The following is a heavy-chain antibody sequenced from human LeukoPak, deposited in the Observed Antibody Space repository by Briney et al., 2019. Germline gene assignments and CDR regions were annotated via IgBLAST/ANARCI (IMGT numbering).Heavy chain of an antibody. CDR3: ARRVKVRGVPGLSYYYYYMDV. J-gene: IGHJ6*03. V-gene: IGHV4-39*07. CDR1: GGFISSSLYY. D-gene: IGHD3-10*01. CDR2: LYYSGTT. Sequence: PSETLSLTCTVAGGFISSSLYYWGWIRQPPGKGLEWIGSLYYSGTTHYNVSLKTRLTMSIDTSKNQFSLKLSSVTAADTAVYYCARRVKVRGVPGLSYYYYYMDVWGKGTTVTISS.